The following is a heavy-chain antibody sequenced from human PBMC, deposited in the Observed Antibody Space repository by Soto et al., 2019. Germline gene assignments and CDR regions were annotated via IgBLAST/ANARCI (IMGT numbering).Heavy chain of an antibody. CDR1: GGSFSGYY. CDR2: IYYSGST. J-gene: IGHJ5*02. CDR3: ARHLVIMGSSWYNWFDP. Sequence: SEPLSLTCAVYGGSFSGYYWSWIRQPPGKGLEWIGSIYYSGSTYYNPSLKSRVTISVDTSKNQFSLKLSSVTAADTAVYYCARHLVIMGSSWYNWFDPWGQGTLVTVSS. D-gene: IGHD6-13*01. V-gene: IGHV4-34*01.